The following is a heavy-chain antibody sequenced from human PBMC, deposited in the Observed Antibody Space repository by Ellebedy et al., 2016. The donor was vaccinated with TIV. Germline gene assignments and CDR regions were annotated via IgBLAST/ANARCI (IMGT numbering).Heavy chain of an antibody. CDR1: GFTFSNNS. V-gene: IGHV3-48*04. CDR2: ISSTGTTI. J-gene: IGHJ3*02. Sequence: PGGSLRLPCAASGFTFSNNSMNWVRQAPGKGLEWVSYISSTGTTIYYADSVKGRFTISRDNAKISLYLQMNSLTAEDTAVYYCASGAYDIWGQGTMVTVSS. CDR3: ASGAYDI.